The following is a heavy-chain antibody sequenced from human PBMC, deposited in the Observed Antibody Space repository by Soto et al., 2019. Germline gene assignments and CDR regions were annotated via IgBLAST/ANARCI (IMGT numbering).Heavy chain of an antibody. CDR2: INAGNGNT. Sequence: GASVKVSCKASGYTFTSYAMHWVRQAPGQRLEWMGWINAGNGNTKYSQKFQGRVTITRDTSASTAYMELSSLRSEDTAVYYCARGATYPLLAYYYYYMDVWGKGTTVTVSS. CDR3: ARGATYPLLAYYYYYMDV. J-gene: IGHJ6*03. CDR1: GYTFTSYA. V-gene: IGHV1-3*01. D-gene: IGHD2-2*01.